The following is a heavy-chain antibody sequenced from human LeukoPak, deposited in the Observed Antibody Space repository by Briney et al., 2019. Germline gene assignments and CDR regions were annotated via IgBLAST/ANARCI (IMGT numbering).Heavy chain of an antibody. Sequence: GASVKVSCKASGYTFTSYGISWVRQAPGKGLEWVANIKQDGSEKYYVDSVKGRFTISRDNAKNSLYLQMNSLRAEDTAVYYCARAGLGLRFLEWLLSDAFDIWGQGTMVTVSS. CDR2: IKQDGSEK. V-gene: IGHV3-7*01. J-gene: IGHJ3*02. D-gene: IGHD3-3*01. CDR3: ARAGLGLRFLEWLLSDAFDI. CDR1: GYTFTSYG.